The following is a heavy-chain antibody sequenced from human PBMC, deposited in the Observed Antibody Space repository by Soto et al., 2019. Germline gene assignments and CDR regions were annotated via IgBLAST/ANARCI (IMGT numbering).Heavy chain of an antibody. CDR2: ISGSGGST. D-gene: IGHD6-13*01. V-gene: IGHV3-23*01. J-gene: IGHJ1*01. Sequence: PGGSLRLSCAASGFTFSSYAMSWVRQAPGKGLEWVSAISGSGGSTYYADSVKGRFTISRDNSKNTLYLQMNSLKAEDTAVYYCAKDPAGGWYFQHWGQGTLVTVSS. CDR1: GFTFSSYA. CDR3: AKDPAGGWYFQH.